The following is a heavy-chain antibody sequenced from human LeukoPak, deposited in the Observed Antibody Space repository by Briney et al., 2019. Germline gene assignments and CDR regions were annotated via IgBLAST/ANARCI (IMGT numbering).Heavy chain of an antibody. CDR2: IYYSGST. CDR3: ARNPVSRPDWYFDL. V-gene: IGHV4-59*01. J-gene: IGHJ2*01. Sequence: PSETLSLTCTVSGGSISSYYWSWIRQPPGKGLEWIGYIYYSGSTNYNPSLTSRVTISVDTSKNQFSLKLSSVTAADTAVYYCARNPVSRPDWYFDLWGRGTLVTVSS. CDR1: GGSISSYY. D-gene: IGHD1-14*01.